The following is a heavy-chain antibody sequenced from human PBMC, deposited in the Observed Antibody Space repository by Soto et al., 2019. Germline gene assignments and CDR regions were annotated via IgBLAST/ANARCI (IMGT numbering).Heavy chain of an antibody. CDR1: GFSFSNFA. V-gene: IGHV3-23*01. J-gene: IGHJ2*01. Sequence: EVQLLESGGGLVQPGGSLRLSCAASGFSFSNFAMSWVRQAPGKGLEWVSGIGAGGSTTYYADSVEGRFTVSRDNSRNTMYLQMNSLRAEDTALYYCARSSVVPVPAAMPPYSWYFDLWGRGTLVSVSS. D-gene: IGHD2-2*01. CDR2: IGAGGSTT. CDR3: ARSSVVPVPAAMPPYSWYFDL.